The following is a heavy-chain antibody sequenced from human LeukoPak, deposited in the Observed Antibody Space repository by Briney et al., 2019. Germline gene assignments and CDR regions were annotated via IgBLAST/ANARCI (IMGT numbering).Heavy chain of an antibody. Sequence: GGSLRLSCAASGFTFSSYAMSWVRQAPGKGLEWVSAVSGSGGSTYYADSVKGRFTISRDNSKNTLYLQMNSLRAEDTAVYYCATTLSGAVAGSDYWGQGTLVTVSS. J-gene: IGHJ4*02. D-gene: IGHD6-19*01. CDR2: VSGSGGST. CDR1: GFTFSSYA. CDR3: ATTLSGAVAGSDY. V-gene: IGHV3-23*01.